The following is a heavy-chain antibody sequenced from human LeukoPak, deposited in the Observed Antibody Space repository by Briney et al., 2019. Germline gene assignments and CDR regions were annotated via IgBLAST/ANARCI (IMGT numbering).Heavy chain of an antibody. J-gene: IGHJ4*02. D-gene: IGHD3-16*02. Sequence: SETLSLTCAVSGGSISSGTYWSWVRQPPGKGLEWIGEIYYSGSTKYNPSLKSRITISVDTSKNQFSLNLRSVTAADTAVYYCATGYYDYVWGSYRYFDYWGQGTLVTVSS. CDR3: ATGYYDYVWGSYRYFDY. V-gene: IGHV4-4*02. CDR2: IYYSGST. CDR1: GGSISSGTY.